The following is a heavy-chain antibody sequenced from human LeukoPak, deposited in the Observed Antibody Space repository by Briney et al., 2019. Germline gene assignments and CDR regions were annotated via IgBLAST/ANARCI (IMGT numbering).Heavy chain of an antibody. CDR3: ARAGIAVAGTFDY. D-gene: IGHD6-19*01. J-gene: IGHJ4*02. CDR2: MNPNSGNT. V-gene: IGHV1-8*01. Sequence: ASVKVSCKASGYTFTSYDINWVRQATGQGLEWMGWMNPNSGNTGYAQKLQGRVTMTTDTSTSTAYMELRSLRSDDTAVYYCARAGIAVAGTFDYWGQGTLVTVSS. CDR1: GYTFTSYD.